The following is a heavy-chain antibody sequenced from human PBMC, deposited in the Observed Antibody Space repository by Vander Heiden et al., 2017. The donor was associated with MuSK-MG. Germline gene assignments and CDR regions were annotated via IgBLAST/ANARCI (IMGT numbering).Heavy chain of an antibody. CDR2: INPNSGGT. CDR3: ASRTRGHYDILTGYYPPPPDAFDI. D-gene: IGHD3-9*01. V-gene: IGHV1-2*02. Sequence: QVQLVQSGAEVKKPGASVKVSCKASGYTFTGYYMHWVRPPPGQGLEWMGWINPNSGGTNYAQKFQGRVTMTRDTSISTAYMELSRLRSDDTAVYYCASRTRGHYDILTGYYPPPPDAFDIWGQGTMVTVSS. J-gene: IGHJ3*02. CDR1: GYTFTGYY.